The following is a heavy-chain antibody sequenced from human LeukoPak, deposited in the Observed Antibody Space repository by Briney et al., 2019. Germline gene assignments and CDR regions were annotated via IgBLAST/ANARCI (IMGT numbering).Heavy chain of an antibody. J-gene: IGHJ5*02. CDR1: GGSISSYY. Sequence: PSETLSLTCTVSGGSISSYYWSWIRQPPGKGLEWIGYIYYSGSTNYNPSLKSRVTISVDTSKNQFSLKLSSVTAADTAVYYCARDGGWELNWFDPWGQGTLVTVSS. CDR2: IYYSGST. CDR3: ARDGGWELNWFDP. V-gene: IGHV4-59*01. D-gene: IGHD1-26*01.